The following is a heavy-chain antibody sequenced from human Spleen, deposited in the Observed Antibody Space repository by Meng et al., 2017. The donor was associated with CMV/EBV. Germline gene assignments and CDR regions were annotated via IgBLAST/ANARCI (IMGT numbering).Heavy chain of an antibody. Sequence: FHDYSWSWIRQPPGTGLEWIRAISHSGRTTSSPSLKSRVTLSVDTSKTPFSLKLNSVTAAGTAVYYCARGSSERRDTSYYDSSAYLWWGQGTLVTVSS. CDR2: ISHSGRT. CDR3: ARGSSERRDTSYYDSSAYLW. J-gene: IGHJ4*02. D-gene: IGHD3-22*01. CDR1: FHDYS. V-gene: IGHV4-34*01.